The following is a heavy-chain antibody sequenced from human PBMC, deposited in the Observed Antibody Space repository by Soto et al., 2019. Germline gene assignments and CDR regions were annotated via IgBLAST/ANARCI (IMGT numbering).Heavy chain of an antibody. V-gene: IGHV3-30-3*01. CDR1: GFTFSSYA. CDR3: ARDRRRWELLFGY. Sequence: ESGGGVVQPGRSLRLSCAASGFTFSSYAMHWVRQAPGKGLEWVAVISYDGSNKYYADSVKGRFTISRDNSKNTLYLQMNSLRAEDTAVYYCARDRRRWELLFGYWGQGTLVTVSS. D-gene: IGHD1-26*01. CDR2: ISYDGSNK. J-gene: IGHJ4*02.